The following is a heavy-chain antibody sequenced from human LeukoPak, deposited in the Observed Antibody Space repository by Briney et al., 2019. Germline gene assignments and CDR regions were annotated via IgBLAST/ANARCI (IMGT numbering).Heavy chain of an antibody. CDR2: IKQDGSEK. CDR3: AKDRCSNGIGCYYYYMDV. D-gene: IGHD2-8*01. CDR1: GLTFSDSW. V-gene: IGHV3-7*01. Sequence: GGSLRLSCAASGLTFSDSWMNWVRQAPGKGLEWVANIKQDGSEKNYVDSVKGRVTISRDNAKNSLYLQMNSLRAEDTAVYYCAKDRCSNGIGCYYYYMDVWGKGTTVTISS. J-gene: IGHJ6*03.